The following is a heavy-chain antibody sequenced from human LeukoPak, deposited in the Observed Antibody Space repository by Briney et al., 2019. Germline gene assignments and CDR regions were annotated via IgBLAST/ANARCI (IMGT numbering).Heavy chain of an antibody. V-gene: IGHV4-39*01. CDR1: GGSISSSSYY. CDR2: IYYSGST. Sequence: SETLSLTCTVSGGSISSSSYYWGWIRQPPGKGLEWIGSIYYSGSTYYNPSLKSRVTISVDTSKNQFSLKLSSVTAADTAVYYCARHRSDYAWGSYRFFWFDPWGQGTLVTVSS. D-gene: IGHD3-16*02. J-gene: IGHJ5*02. CDR3: ARHRSDYAWGSYRFFWFDP.